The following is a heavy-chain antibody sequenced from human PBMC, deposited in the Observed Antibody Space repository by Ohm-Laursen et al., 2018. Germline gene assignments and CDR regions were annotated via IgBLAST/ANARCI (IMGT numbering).Heavy chain of an antibody. CDR1: GFTFDDYA. CDR2: ISWNSGSI. Sequence: SLRLSCSASGFTFDDYAMHWVRQAPGKGLEWASGISWNSGSIGYADSVKGRFTISRDNAKNSLYLQMNSLRAEDTALYYCAKDFGIGYSSGWYHYWGQGTLVTVSS. D-gene: IGHD6-19*01. CDR3: AKDFGIGYSSGWYHY. V-gene: IGHV3-9*01. J-gene: IGHJ4*02.